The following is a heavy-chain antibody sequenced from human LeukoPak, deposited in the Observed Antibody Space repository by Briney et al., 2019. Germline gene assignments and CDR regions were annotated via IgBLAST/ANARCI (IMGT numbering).Heavy chain of an antibody. CDR3: ARRHIAAAGTWDYYYYGMDV. D-gene: IGHD6-13*01. CDR1: GYTFTGYY. J-gene: IGHJ6*02. Sequence: ASVKVSCKASGYTFTGYYMHWVRHAPGQGLEWMGWINPNSGGTNYAQKFQGRVTMTRDTSISTAYMELSRLRSDDTDVYYCARRHIAAAGTWDYYYYGMDVWGQGTTVTVSS. V-gene: IGHV1-2*02. CDR2: INPNSGGT.